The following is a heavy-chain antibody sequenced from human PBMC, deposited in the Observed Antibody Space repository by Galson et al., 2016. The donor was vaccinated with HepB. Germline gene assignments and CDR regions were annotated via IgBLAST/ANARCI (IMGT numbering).Heavy chain of an antibody. Sequence: SLRLSCAASGFTFSPYAMNWVRQAPGKGLEWVSGISGSGANTYYADSVKGRFTISRDNSRNTMYLHINNLRAEDTAIYYCAKVIITVAPFDAFDIWGQGTMVTVAP. D-gene: IGHD3-9*01. CDR2: ISGSGANT. CDR1: GFTFSPYA. CDR3: AKVIITVAPFDAFDI. J-gene: IGHJ3*02. V-gene: IGHV3-23*01.